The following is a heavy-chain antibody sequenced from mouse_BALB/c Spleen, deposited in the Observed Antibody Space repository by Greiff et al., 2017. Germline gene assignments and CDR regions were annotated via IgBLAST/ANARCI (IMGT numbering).Heavy chain of an antibody. D-gene: IGHD1-1*01. CDR1: GFTFSSFG. CDR2: ISSGSSTI. V-gene: IGHV5-17*02. J-gene: IGHJ3*01. CDR3: ARGYGSSSAWFAY. Sequence: EVQVVESGGGLVQPGGSRKLSCAASGFTFSSFGMHWVRQAPEKGLEWVAYISSGSSTIYYADTVKGRFTISRDNPKNTLFLQMTSLRSEDTAMYYCARGYGSSSAWFAYWGQGTLVTVSA.